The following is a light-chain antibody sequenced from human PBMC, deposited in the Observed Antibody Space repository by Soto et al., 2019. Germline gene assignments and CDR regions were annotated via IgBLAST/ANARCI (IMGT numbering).Light chain of an antibody. V-gene: IGLV2-14*03. Sequence: QSVLAQPASVSGSPGQSIAISCTGTSSDIGAYDYVSWYQQFPDKPPKLIIYEVSHRPSGVSDSFSGSKSVNTATLTISWFQAEDEADYYCSSYSSSSTRVFGTGTKVTVL. CDR3: SSYSSSSTRV. J-gene: IGLJ1*01. CDR1: SSDIGAYDY. CDR2: EVS.